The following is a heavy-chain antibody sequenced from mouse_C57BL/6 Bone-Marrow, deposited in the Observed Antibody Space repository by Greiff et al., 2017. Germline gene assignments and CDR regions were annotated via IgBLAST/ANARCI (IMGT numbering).Heavy chain of an antibody. CDR2: INPNNGGT. Sequence: VQLKESGPELVKPGASVKIPCKASGYTFTDYNMDWVKQSHGKSLEWIGDINPNNGGTIYNQKFKGKATLTVDKSSSTAYMELRSLTSEDTAVYYCARGTYGNYEGYFDYWGQGTTLTVSS. J-gene: IGHJ2*01. D-gene: IGHD2-1*01. V-gene: IGHV1-18*01. CDR1: GYTFTDYN. CDR3: ARGTYGNYEGYFDY.